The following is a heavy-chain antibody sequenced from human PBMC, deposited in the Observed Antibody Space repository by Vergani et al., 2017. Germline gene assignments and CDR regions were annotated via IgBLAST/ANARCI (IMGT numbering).Heavy chain of an antibody. CDR1: GYTFTSYY. V-gene: IGHV1-46*01. Sequence: QVQLVQSGAEVKKPGASVKVSCKASGYTFTSYYMHWVRQAPGQGLEWMGIINPSGGNTNYAQKLQGRVTMTTDTSTSTAYMELRSLRSDDTAVYYCARVRGRADNDYWGQGTLVTVSS. J-gene: IGHJ4*02. CDR3: ARVRGRADNDY. CDR2: INPSGGNT. D-gene: IGHD3-9*01.